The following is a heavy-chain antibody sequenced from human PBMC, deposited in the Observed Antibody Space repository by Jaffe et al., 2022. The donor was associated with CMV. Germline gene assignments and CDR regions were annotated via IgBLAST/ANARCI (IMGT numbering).Heavy chain of an antibody. CDR1: GFTFSSYW. J-gene: IGHJ6*02. Sequence: EVQLVESGGGLVQPGGSLRLSCAASGFTFSSYWMSWVRQAPGKGLEWVANIKQDGSEKYYVDSVKGRFTISRDNAKNSLYLQMNSLRAEDTAVYYCARSPDDFWSGYQTYYYYGMDVWGQGTTVTVSS. CDR3: ARSPDDFWSGYQTYYYYGMDV. CDR2: IKQDGSEK. D-gene: IGHD3-3*01. V-gene: IGHV3-7*01.